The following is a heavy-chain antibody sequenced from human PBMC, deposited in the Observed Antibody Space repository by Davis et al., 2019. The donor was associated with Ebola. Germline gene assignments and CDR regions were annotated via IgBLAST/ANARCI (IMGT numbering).Heavy chain of an antibody. CDR1: GFTFSSYS. J-gene: IGHJ6*02. CDR2: ISSSSSYI. CDR3: ARVEVQGVPDV. D-gene: IGHD3-10*01. V-gene: IGHV3-21*01. Sequence: GGSLRLSCAASGFTFSSYSMNWVRQAPGKGLEWVSSISSSSSYIYYADSVKGRFTISRDNAKNSLYLQMNSLRAEDTAVYYCARVEVQGVPDVWGQGTTVTVSS.